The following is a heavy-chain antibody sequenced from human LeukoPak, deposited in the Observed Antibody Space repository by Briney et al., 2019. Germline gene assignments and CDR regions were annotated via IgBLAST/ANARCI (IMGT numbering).Heavy chain of an antibody. Sequence: GGSLRLSCAASGFTVSSNYMSWVRQAPGKGLEWVSVIYTGGKTYYADSVKGRFTISRDNSRNSLFLQISSLRAEDTAVYYCATVSEFGDYRFDSWGQGTLVTVSS. CDR2: IYTGGKT. V-gene: IGHV3-53*01. CDR1: GFTVSSNY. CDR3: ATVSEFGDYRFDS. J-gene: IGHJ4*02. D-gene: IGHD4-17*01.